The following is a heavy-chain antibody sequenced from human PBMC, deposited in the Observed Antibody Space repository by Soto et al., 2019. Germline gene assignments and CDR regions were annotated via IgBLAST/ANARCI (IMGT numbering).Heavy chain of an antibody. CDR3: ATPMITFGGVRRDY. CDR1: GFTFSSYA. Sequence: GGSLRLSCAASGFTFSSYAMSWVRQAPGKGLEWVSAISGSGGSTYYADSVKGRFTISRDNSKNTLYLQMNSLRAEDTAVYYCATPMITFGGVRRDYWGQGTLVTVSS. V-gene: IGHV3-23*01. J-gene: IGHJ4*02. D-gene: IGHD3-16*01. CDR2: ISGSGGST.